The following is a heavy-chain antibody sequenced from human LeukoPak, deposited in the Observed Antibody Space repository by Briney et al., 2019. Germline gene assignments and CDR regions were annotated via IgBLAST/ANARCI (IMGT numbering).Heavy chain of an antibody. CDR2: ISYDGSNK. Sequence: XXXPXKXLXWXXVISYDGSNKYYADSVKGRFTISRDNSKNTLYLQMNSLRAEDTAVYYCAKAPPYYYDSSGPGDYWGQGTLVTVSS. CDR3: AKAPPYYYDSSGPGDY. V-gene: IGHV3-30*18. J-gene: IGHJ4*02. D-gene: IGHD3-22*01.